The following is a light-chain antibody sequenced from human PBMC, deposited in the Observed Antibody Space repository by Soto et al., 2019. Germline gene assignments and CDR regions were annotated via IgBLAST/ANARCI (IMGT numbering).Light chain of an antibody. CDR2: YDS. J-gene: IGLJ2*01. CDR1: NIGSKS. V-gene: IGLV3-21*04. CDR3: QVWDSSSDHRGV. Sequence: SYELTQPPSVSVAPGKTARITCGGNNIGSKSVQWYQQKPGQAPVLVIYYDSDRPSGIPERFSGSNSGNTATLTISRVEAGDEVVYYCQVWDSSSDHRGVFGGGTKLTVL.